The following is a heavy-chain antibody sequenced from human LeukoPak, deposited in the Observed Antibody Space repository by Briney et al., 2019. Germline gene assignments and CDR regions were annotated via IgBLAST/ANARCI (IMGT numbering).Heavy chain of an antibody. CDR1: GYTFTSYA. Sequence: GASVKASCKASGYTFTSYAISWVRQAPGQGLDWMGWISLYNPKTSYAQKFQGRVTMTTDTSTSTAYMELRSLRSDDTAVYYCARLGVAGDPSSAEYYQHWGQGTLLTVSS. J-gene: IGHJ1*01. CDR2: ISLYNPKT. V-gene: IGHV1-18*01. D-gene: IGHD6-19*01. CDR3: ARLGVAGDPSSAEYYQH.